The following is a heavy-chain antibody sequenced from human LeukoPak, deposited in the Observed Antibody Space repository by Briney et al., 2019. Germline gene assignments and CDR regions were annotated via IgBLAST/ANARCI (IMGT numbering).Heavy chain of an antibody. CDR3: ARETVAGTFDY. CDR1: GFTFSEYY. CDR2: ISSTADIV. V-gene: IGHV3-11*01. Sequence: KPGGSLRLSCAASGFTFSEYYMSWIRQAPGKGLEWVADISSTADIVSYADFVLGRFTISRDNGDDSSSLQLNSLRAEDTAVYYCARETVAGTFDYWSQGTLVTVSS. J-gene: IGHJ4*02. D-gene: IGHD6-19*01.